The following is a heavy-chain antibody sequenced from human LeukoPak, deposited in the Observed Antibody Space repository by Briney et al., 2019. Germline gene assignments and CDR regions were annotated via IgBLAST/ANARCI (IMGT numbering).Heavy chain of an antibody. CDR2: INGNSGGT. CDR3: ARTSFGDYAYDY. Sequence: GASVKVSCKASGYTFIGYYMHWVRQAPGQGLEWMGRINGNSGGTNYAQRFQGRVTMTRDTSISTAYMELSRPRSDDTAVYYCARTSFGDYAYDYWGQGTLVTVSS. V-gene: IGHV1-2*06. J-gene: IGHJ4*02. D-gene: IGHD4-17*01. CDR1: GYTFIGYY.